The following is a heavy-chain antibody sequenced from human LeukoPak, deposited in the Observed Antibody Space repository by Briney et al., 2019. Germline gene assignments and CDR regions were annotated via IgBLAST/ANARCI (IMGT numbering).Heavy chain of an antibody. CDR3: AGHKYYNFWGSFNWFDP. D-gene: IGHD3-3*01. V-gene: IGHV4-39*01. J-gene: IGHJ5*02. CDR1: GASIINNNYY. CDR2: VYHSGST. Sequence: SETQSLTCFVSGASIINNNYYWAWIRQPPGKGLEWIGSVYHSGSTSYNPSLKSRVTISVDTSKNHFTLKLNSVTAADTAVYSCAGHKYYNFWGSFNWFDPWGQGILVTVSS.